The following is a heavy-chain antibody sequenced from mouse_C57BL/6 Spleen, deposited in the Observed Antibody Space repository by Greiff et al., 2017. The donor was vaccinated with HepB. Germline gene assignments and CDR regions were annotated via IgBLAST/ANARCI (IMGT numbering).Heavy chain of an antibody. CDR3: ARGYYGSLYYFDY. D-gene: IGHD1-1*01. CDR1: GFTFSDYG. J-gene: IGHJ2*01. V-gene: IGHV5-17*01. Sequence: EVMLVESGGGLVKPGGSLKLSCAASGFTFSDYGMHWVRQAPEKGLEWVAYISSGSSTIYYADTVKGLFTISRDNAKNTLFLQMTSLRSEDTAMYYCARGYYGSLYYFDYWGQGTTLTVSS. CDR2: ISSGSSTI.